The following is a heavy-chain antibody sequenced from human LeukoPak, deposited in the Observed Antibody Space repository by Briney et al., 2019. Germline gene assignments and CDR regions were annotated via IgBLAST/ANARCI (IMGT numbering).Heavy chain of an antibody. V-gene: IGHV1-2*02. CDR1: GYTFTDYY. Sequence: EASVKVSCKASGYTFTDYYMHWVRQAPGQGLEWMGWINPHSAGTNYAQKFEGRVTMTRDTSIGTAYMELSRLRSDDTAVYYCAREDSGWYVDYWGQGTLVTVSS. CDR2: INPHSAGT. J-gene: IGHJ4*02. D-gene: IGHD6-19*01. CDR3: AREDSGWYVDY.